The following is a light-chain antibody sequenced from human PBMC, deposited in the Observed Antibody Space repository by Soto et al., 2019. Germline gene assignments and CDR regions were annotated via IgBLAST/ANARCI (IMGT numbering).Light chain of an antibody. V-gene: IGKV2-28*01. CDR1: QSLLHSNGYNY. J-gene: IGKJ3*01. CDR3: VQVLQTLFT. CDR2: LGS. Sequence: DIVMTQSPLSLPVTPGEPASISCGSSQSLLHSNGYNYLDWYVQRPGQSPQLLIYLGSYRASGVPDRISGSGSGTDFTLKISRVEAEDVGVYYCVQVLQTLFTFGPGTKVDIK.